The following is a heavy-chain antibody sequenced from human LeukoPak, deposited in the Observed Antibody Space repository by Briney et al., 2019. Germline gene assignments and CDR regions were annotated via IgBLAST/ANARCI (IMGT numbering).Heavy chain of an antibody. V-gene: IGHV3-30*02. Sequence: GGSLRLSCAASGFTFSSYGMHWVRQAPGKGLEWVAFIRYDGSNKYYADSVKGRFTISRDNSKNTLYLQMNSLRAEDTAVYYCAKAAERRLAVKYYFDYWGQGTLVTVSS. CDR1: GFTFSSYG. CDR3: AKAAERRLAVKYYFDY. CDR2: IRYDGSNK. J-gene: IGHJ4*02. D-gene: IGHD1-1*01.